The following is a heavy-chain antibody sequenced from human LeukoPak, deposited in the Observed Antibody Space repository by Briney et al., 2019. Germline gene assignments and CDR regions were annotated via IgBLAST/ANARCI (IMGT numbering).Heavy chain of an antibody. J-gene: IGHJ4*02. CDR3: ARVPYDYVWGSYRLGPLWY. CDR1: GGTFSSYA. V-gene: IGHV1-69*05. CDR2: IIPIFGTA. D-gene: IGHD3-16*02. Sequence: GASVKVSCKASGGTFSSYAISWVRQAPGQGLEWMGRIIPIFGTANYAQKFQGRVTITTDESTSTAYMELGSLRSEDTAVYYCARVPYDYVWGSYRLGPLWYWGQGTLVTVSS.